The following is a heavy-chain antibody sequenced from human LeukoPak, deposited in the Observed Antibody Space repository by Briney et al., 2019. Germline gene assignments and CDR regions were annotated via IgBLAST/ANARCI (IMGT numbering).Heavy chain of an antibody. D-gene: IGHD2-2*01. V-gene: IGHV5-51*01. CDR3: ARQKPLYCSSTSCYEYGMDV. J-gene: IGHJ6*02. CDR1: GYSFSSYW. CDR2: IYPGDSDT. Sequence: GESLKISCKSSGYSFSSYWIGWVRQMPGKGLEWMGIIYPGDSDTRYSPSFQGLVTISADKSISTAYLQWSSLKASDTAMYYCARQKPLYCSSTSCYEYGMDVWGQGTTVTVSS.